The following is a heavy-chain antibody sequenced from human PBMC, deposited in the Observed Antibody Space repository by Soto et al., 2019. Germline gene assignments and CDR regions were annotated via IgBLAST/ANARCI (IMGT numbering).Heavy chain of an antibody. CDR1: GGTFSSYT. J-gene: IGHJ4*02. D-gene: IGHD3-10*01. CDR2: IIPILGIA. CDR3: ASGFGGPPADY. V-gene: IGHV1-69*02. Sequence: QVQLVQSGAEVKKPGSSVKVSCKASGGTFSSYTISWVRQAPGQGLEWMGRIIPILGIANYAQKFQGRVTITADKSTSTAYMELSSLRSEDTAVYYCASGFGGPPADYWGQGPLVTVSS.